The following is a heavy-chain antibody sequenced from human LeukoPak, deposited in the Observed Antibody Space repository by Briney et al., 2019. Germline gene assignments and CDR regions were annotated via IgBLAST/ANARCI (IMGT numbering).Heavy chain of an antibody. CDR3: ARVQVGATRGTFDI. Sequence: PGRSLRLSCAASGFTFSSYALHWVRQAPGQGLEWVAVISYDESDTYYADSVKGRFTISRDNSKNTLSLQMNSLRPEDTAVYYCARVQVGATRGTFDIWGQGTMVTVSS. V-gene: IGHV3-30*04. CDR1: GFTFSSYA. CDR2: ISYDESDT. J-gene: IGHJ3*02. D-gene: IGHD1-26*01.